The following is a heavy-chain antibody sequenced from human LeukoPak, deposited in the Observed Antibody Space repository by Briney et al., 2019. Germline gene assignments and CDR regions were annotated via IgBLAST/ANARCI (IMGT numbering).Heavy chain of an antibody. Sequence: ASVKVSCKASGYTFTSYYMHWVRQAPGQGLEWMGIINPSGGSTSYAQKFQGRVTMTTDTSTSTAYMELRSLRSDDTAVYYCARPYSGSYSYFDYWGQGTLVTVSS. V-gene: IGHV1-46*01. CDR2: INPSGGST. CDR3: ARPYSGSYSYFDY. J-gene: IGHJ4*02. CDR1: GYTFTSYY. D-gene: IGHD1-26*01.